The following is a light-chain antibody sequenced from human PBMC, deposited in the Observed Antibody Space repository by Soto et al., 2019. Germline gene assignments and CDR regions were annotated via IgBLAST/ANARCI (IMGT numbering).Light chain of an antibody. J-gene: IGKJ1*01. CDR2: DVS. Sequence: SQMTQAPSTLSASVGDRVTITCRASQSINAWLAWYQQKPGKAPKLLIYDVSTLDSGVPSRFSGSASGTEFTLTISYLESDDFATYYCQQYHRYSTFGQGTKVDI. V-gene: IGKV1-5*01. CDR1: QSINAW. CDR3: QQYHRYST.